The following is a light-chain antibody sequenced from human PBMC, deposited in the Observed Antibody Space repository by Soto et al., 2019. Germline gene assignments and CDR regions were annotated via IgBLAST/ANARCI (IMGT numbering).Light chain of an antibody. CDR3: QQYYSTPPTT. Sequence: DIVMTQSPDSLAVSLGERATINCKSSQSVLYSSNNKNYLAWYQQKPGQPPKLLIYWASTRESGVADRFSGSGSGTDFTLTISSLQAEDVAVYYCQQYYSTPPTTFGQGTKVEIK. CDR2: WAS. V-gene: IGKV4-1*01. CDR1: QSVLYSSNNKNY. J-gene: IGKJ1*01.